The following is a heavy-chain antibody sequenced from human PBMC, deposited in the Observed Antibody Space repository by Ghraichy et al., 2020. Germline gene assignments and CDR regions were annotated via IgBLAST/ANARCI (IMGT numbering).Heavy chain of an antibody. Sequence: SETLSLTCTVSGGSITSSSYYWGWIRQPPGKGLEWIGSMYYNGRTYYNPSLKSRVTISVDTSKTQLSLKLTSVTAADTAVYFCARGPYFYDSSGYPLNCDCWGQGGLVVVS. CDR1: GGSITSSSYY. J-gene: IGHJ4*02. CDR3: ARGPYFYDSSGYPLNCDC. V-gene: IGHV4-39*01. D-gene: IGHD3-22*01. CDR2: MYYNGRT.